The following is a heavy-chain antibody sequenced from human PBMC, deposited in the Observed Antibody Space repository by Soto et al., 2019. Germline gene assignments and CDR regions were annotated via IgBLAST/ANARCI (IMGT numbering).Heavy chain of an antibody. CDR3: ARVATGTTNWFDP. J-gene: IGHJ5*02. D-gene: IGHD1-1*01. V-gene: IGHV1-69*13. Sequence: SVKVSCKVSGGTFSSYAISWVRQAPGQGLEWMGEIIPIFGTANYAQKFQGRVTITADESTSTAYMELSSLRSEDTAVYYCARVATGTTNWFDPWGQGTLVTVSS. CDR2: IIPIFGTA. CDR1: GGTFSSYA.